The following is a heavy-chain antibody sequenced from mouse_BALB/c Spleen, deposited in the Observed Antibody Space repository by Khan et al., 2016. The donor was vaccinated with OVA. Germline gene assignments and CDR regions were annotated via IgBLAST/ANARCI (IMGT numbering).Heavy chain of an antibody. CDR3: IRGGGGTRFAY. Sequence: QIQLVQSGAELVRPGVSVKISCKGSGYTFTDFTMHWVRQSHAMSLEWIGVISTYYGHATYNQEFKDKATLTVDKSSSTAYMELARLTSEDSAIYYCIRGGGGTRFAYWGQGTLVTVSA. CDR1: GYTFTDFT. J-gene: IGHJ3*01. D-gene: IGHD1-3*01. CDR2: ISTYYGHA. V-gene: IGHV1S137*01.